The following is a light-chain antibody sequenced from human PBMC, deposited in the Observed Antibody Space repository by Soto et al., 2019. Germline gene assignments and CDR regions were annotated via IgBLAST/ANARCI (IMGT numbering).Light chain of an antibody. J-gene: IGLJ2*01. Sequence: QSVLTQPRSVSGSPGQSVTISCTGTSSDVGGYNYVSWYQQLPGKAPKLMIYGVSERPSGVPDRFSGSKSGNTASLTISGLQAEDEADYYCWSYAGGYNPVVFGGGTKLTVL. CDR1: SSDVGGYNY. V-gene: IGLV2-11*01. CDR3: WSYAGGYNPVV. CDR2: GVS.